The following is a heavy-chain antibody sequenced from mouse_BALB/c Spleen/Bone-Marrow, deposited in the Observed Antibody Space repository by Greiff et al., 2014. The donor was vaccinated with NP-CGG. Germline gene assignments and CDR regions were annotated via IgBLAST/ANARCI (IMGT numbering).Heavy chain of an antibody. CDR2: ISTYYGDA. CDR1: GYTFTDCS. J-gene: IGHJ4*01. CDR3: ARRGSMDY. Sequence: VQLVESGAELVRPGVSVKISCKGSGYTFTDCSIHWVRQSHAKSLEWIGVISTYYGDANYNQKFKGKATMTVDKSSSTAYMELARLTSEDSAIYYCARRGSMDYWGQGTSVTVSS. V-gene: IGHV1-67*01.